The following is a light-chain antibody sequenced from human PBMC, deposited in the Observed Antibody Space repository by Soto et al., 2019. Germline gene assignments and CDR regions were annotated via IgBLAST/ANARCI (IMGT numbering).Light chain of an antibody. CDR3: SSYTSSTTPVV. J-gene: IGLJ2*01. V-gene: IGLV2-14*01. Sequence: QSALTQPASVSGSPGQSITISCTGTTSDIGGHKDVSWYQQHPDKAPKVLIFEVSNRPSGISDRFSGSKSGNTASLTISGLQAEDEADYYCSSYTSSTTPVVFGGGTKLTVL. CDR2: EVS. CDR1: TSDIGGHKD.